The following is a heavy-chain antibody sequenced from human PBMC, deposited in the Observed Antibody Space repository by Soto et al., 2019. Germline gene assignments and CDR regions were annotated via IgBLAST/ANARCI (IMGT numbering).Heavy chain of an antibody. Sequence: SETLSLTCAVTGCSISSSSYYWGWIRQPPGKGLEWIGSIYYSGSTYYNPSLKSRVTISVDTSKNQFSLKLSSVTAADTAVYYCARPRGKSDWFDPWGQGTLVTVSS. CDR1: GCSISSSSYY. CDR3: ARPRGKSDWFDP. CDR2: IYYSGST. V-gene: IGHV4-39*01. J-gene: IGHJ5*02.